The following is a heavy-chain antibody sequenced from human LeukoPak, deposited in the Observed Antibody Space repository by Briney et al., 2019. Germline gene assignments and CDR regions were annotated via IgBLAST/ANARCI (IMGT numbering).Heavy chain of an antibody. D-gene: IGHD2-21*01. V-gene: IGHV3-23*01. CDR3: AKAPVTTCRGAYCYPFDY. CDR1: GFTLSSYA. Sequence: HAGGSLRLSCAASGFTLSSYAMSRVRQAPGKGLEWVSAISDSGNTYHADSVKGRFTISRDSSKNTLFLQMNRLRPEDAAVYYCAKAPVTTCRGAYCYPFDYWGQGTLVTVSS. CDR2: ISDSGNT. J-gene: IGHJ4*02.